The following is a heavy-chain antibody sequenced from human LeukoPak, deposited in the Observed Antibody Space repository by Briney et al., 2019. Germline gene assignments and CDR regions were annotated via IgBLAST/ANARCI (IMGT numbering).Heavy chain of an antibody. CDR1: GGSISSYY. Sequence: SETLSLTCTVSGGSISSYYWSWIRQPPGKGLEWIGYIYYSGSTNYNPSLKSRVTMSVDTSKNQFSLKLSSVTAADTAVYYCARDGGGYANYWGQGTLVTVSS. J-gene: IGHJ4*02. V-gene: IGHV4-59*12. CDR2: IYYSGST. CDR3: ARDGGGYANY. D-gene: IGHD2-8*01.